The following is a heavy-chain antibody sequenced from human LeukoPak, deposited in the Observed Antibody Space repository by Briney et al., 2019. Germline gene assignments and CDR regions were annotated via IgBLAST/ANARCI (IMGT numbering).Heavy chain of an antibody. Sequence: ASVKVSCKASGYTFTGYYMHWVRQAPGQGLEWMGWINPNSGGTNYAQKFQGRVTMTRDTSISIAYMELSRLRSDDTAVYYCARDSSSSWYYYYMDVWGKGTTVTVSS. CDR1: GYTFTGYY. J-gene: IGHJ6*03. D-gene: IGHD6-13*01. CDR2: INPNSGGT. CDR3: ARDSSSSWYYYYMDV. V-gene: IGHV1-2*02.